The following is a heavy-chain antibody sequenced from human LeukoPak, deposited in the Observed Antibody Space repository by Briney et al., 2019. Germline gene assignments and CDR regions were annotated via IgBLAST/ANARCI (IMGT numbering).Heavy chain of an antibody. CDR2: ISGSGGST. CDR1: GFTFSSYG. D-gene: IGHD1-26*01. V-gene: IGHV3-23*01. CDR3: AKDSPLSGSYPDY. J-gene: IGHJ4*02. Sequence: GGTLRLSCAASGFTFSSYGMSWVRQAPGKGLEWVSAISGSGGSTYYADSVKGRFTISRDNSKNTLYLQMNSLRAEDTAVYYCAKDSPLSGSYPDYSGQGTLVTVSS.